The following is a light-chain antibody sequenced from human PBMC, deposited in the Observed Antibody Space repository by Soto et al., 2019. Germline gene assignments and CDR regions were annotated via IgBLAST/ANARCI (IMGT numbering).Light chain of an antibody. CDR2: DAS. CDR3: QQRSSWPLA. CDR1: QSVSSY. Sequence: EIVLTQSPVTLSLFPGERATLSCRASQSVSSYLAWYQQKPGQAPRLLIYDASNRVTGIPARFSGSGSGTDFTLTISSLEPEDFAVYYCQQRSSWPLALGGGTKVEIK. V-gene: IGKV3-11*01. J-gene: IGKJ4*01.